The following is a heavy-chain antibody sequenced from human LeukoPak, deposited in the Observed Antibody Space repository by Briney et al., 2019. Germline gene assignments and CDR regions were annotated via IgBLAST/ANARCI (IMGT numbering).Heavy chain of an antibody. D-gene: IGHD7-27*01. V-gene: IGHV3-15*07. Sequence: GGSLRLSCAASGFTFSDAWMNWVRQAPGKGPEWVGRIKRKTDAGKTDYAAPGKGRFTIAREDSKNPLLLQLNSPNTEATAVYYCTTGNWGPYWGQGTLVTVSS. CDR3: TTGNWGPY. J-gene: IGHJ4*02. CDR1: GFTFSDAW. CDR2: IKRKTDAGKT.